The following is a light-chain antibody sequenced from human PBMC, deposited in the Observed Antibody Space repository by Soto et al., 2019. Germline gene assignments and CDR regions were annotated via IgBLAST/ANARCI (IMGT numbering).Light chain of an antibody. V-gene: IGKV3-20*01. J-gene: IGKJ1*01. CDR3: QQYDSSSWT. CDR1: QSVSNNY. Sequence: IVLTQSPGTLSLSPGERAALSCRASQSVSNNYLAWYQQKPGQAPRLLIYGASSRATGIPERFSGSGSGTDFTFTISRLEPEDFAVYYCQQYDSSSWTFGQGTKVDIK. CDR2: GAS.